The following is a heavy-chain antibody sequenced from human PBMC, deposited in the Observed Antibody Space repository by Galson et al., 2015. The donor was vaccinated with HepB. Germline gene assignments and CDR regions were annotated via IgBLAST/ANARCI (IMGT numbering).Heavy chain of an antibody. CDR2: ISYDGSNK. Sequence: SLRLSCAASGFTFSSYGMHWVRQAPGKGLEWVAVISYDGSNKYYADSVKGRFTISRDNSKNTLYLQMNSLRAEDTAVYYCAKVKWPGLTIFGRSLLDYWGQGTLVTVSS. V-gene: IGHV3-30*18. J-gene: IGHJ4*02. CDR3: AKVKWPGLTIFGRSLLDY. D-gene: IGHD3-3*01. CDR1: GFTFSSYG.